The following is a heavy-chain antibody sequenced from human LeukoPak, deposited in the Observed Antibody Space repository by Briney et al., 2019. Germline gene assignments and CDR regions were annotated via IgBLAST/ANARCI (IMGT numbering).Heavy chain of an antibody. D-gene: IGHD4-17*01. Sequence: SETLSLTCTVSGGSISKYYWSWIRQSPGKGLEWIGYVYYSGSTIYNPSLKSRVAISVDTSKNQFSLNLTSVTAADTAVYFCTRSRSINYGDYGWFFYWGQGTLVTVS. CDR1: GGSISKYY. J-gene: IGHJ4*02. V-gene: IGHV4-59*08. CDR2: VYYSGST. CDR3: TRSRSINYGDYGWFFY.